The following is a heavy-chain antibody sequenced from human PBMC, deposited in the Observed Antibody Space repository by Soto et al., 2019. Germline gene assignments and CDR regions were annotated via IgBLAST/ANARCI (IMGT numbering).Heavy chain of an antibody. J-gene: IGHJ6*03. D-gene: IGHD6-19*01. Sequence: GASVKVSCKASGGTFSSYTISWVRQAPGQGLEWMGRIIPILGIANYAQKLQGRVTITADKSTSTAYMELSSLRSEDTAVYYFARDPFIAVAPTSSYMDVGGKGTTVPVSS. CDR3: ARDPFIAVAPTSSYMDV. CDR1: GGTFSSYT. V-gene: IGHV1-69*04. CDR2: IIPILGIA.